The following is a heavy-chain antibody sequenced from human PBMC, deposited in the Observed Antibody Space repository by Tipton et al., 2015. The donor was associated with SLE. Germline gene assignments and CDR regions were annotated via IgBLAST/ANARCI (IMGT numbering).Heavy chain of an antibody. D-gene: IGHD1-26*01. CDR2: ISANNGNT. J-gene: IGHJ3*02. Sequence: QVQLVQSGAEVKKPGASVKVSCKASGYTFTSYGISWVRQAPGQGLEWMGWISANNGNTNYAQKLQGRVTMTTDTSTSTAYMERSSLRSEDTAVYYCARDGVGATRGDAFDIWGQGSMVSVSS. CDR3: ARDGVGATRGDAFDI. V-gene: IGHV1-18*01. CDR1: GYTFTSYG.